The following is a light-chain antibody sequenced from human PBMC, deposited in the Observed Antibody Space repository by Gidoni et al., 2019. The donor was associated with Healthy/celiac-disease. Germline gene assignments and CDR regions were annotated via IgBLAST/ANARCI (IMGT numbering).Light chain of an antibody. CDR3: QSADSSGTLVV. CDR2: KDS. CDR1: ALPKQY. Sequence: SYDLTQPPSVPVSPGQTARITCPGDALPKQYAYWYQQKPGQAPVLVIYKDSERPSGIPERFSGSSSGTTVTLTISGVQAEDEADYYCQSADSSGTLVVFGGGTKLTVL. J-gene: IGLJ2*01. V-gene: IGLV3-25*03.